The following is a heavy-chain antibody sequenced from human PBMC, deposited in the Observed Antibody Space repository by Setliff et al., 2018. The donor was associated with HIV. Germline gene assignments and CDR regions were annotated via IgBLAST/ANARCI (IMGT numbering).Heavy chain of an antibody. V-gene: IGHV4-61*01. Sequence: SETLSLTCTVSGGSVGSGSYYWSWIRQSPGKGLEWIGYIYYSGNTYLNPALKSRITMSVDTSEDQFSLKLSSVTAEDAAVYFCARDGHLYGQPFDYWGQGALVTVSS. CDR2: IYYSGNT. CDR3: ARDGHLYGQPFDY. CDR1: GGSVGSGSYY. J-gene: IGHJ4*02. D-gene: IGHD3-10*01.